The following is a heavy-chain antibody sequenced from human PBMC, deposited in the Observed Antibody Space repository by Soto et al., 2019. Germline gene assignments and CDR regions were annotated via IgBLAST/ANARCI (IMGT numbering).Heavy chain of an antibody. CDR2: IYPGDSDT. J-gene: IGHJ1*01. V-gene: IGHV5-51*01. D-gene: IGHD3-22*01. CDR1: GYSFTSYW. CDR3: ARPITYYYDSSGYRGYFQH. Sequence: PGESLKISCKGSGYSFTSYWIGWVRQMPGKGLEWMGIIYPGDSDTRYSPSFQGQVTISADKSISTAYLQWSSLKASDTAMYYCARPITYYYDSSGYRGYFQHWGQGTLVTVSS.